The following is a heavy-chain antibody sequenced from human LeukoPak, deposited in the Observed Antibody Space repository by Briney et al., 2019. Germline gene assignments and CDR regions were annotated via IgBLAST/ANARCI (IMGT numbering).Heavy chain of an antibody. Sequence: ASVKVSCKVSGYTLTELSMHWVRQAPGKGLEWMGGFDPEDGETIYAQKLQGRVTMTTDTSTSTAYMELRSLRSDDTAVYYCAREAVAGTMDYWGQGTLVTVSS. CDR3: AREAVAGTMDY. CDR1: GYTLTELS. CDR2: FDPEDGET. D-gene: IGHD6-19*01. J-gene: IGHJ4*02. V-gene: IGHV1-24*01.